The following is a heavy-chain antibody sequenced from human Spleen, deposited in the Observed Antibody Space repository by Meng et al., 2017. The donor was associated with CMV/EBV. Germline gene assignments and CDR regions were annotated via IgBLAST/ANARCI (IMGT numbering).Heavy chain of an antibody. D-gene: IGHD6-13*01. V-gene: IGHV1-18*01. J-gene: IGHJ6*02. CDR1: GYTFTSYG. Sequence: SVKVYCKASGYTFTSYGISWARQAPGQGLEWVGWINPYNGNTIYAQNFQGRATVTTDTSTTTAYMELRSLRSDDTAVYYCARGPLARDLPTYSSSWDATAYYGMDFWGQGTTVTVSS. CDR3: ARGPLARDLPTYSSSWDATAYYGMDF. CDR2: INPYNGNT.